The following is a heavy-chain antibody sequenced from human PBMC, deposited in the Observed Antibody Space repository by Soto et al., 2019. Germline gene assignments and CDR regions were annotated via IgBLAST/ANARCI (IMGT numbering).Heavy chain of an antibody. D-gene: IGHD3-22*01. CDR3: ARGGNSGYYDE. V-gene: IGHV1-2*02. CDR2: INPKNGGT. J-gene: IGHJ4*02. CDR1: GYTFTDYY. Sequence: QVQLVQSGAEVKKPGASVKVSCKASGYTFTDYYIHWVRQAPGQGLEWMGWINPKNGGTKYVQKFQGRVTMTRDTSIRIAYMELSRLRYDDTAVYYCARGGNSGYYDEWGQGTLVTVSS.